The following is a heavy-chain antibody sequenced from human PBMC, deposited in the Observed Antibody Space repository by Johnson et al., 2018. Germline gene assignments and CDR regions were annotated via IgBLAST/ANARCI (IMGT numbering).Heavy chain of an antibody. Sequence: QVQLVQSGGGVVQPGRSLRVSCAASGFTFSSYGMHWVRQAPGKGLEWVAVISYDGRNKYYGDSVRGRFTISRDNSKNTLYLQMGSLRAEDMAVYYCARRGDSSGYYNYYYYMDVWGKGTTVTVSS. CDR3: ARRGDSSGYYNYYYYMDV. CDR2: ISYDGRNK. CDR1: GFTFSSYG. J-gene: IGHJ6*03. D-gene: IGHD3-22*01. V-gene: IGHV3-30*03.